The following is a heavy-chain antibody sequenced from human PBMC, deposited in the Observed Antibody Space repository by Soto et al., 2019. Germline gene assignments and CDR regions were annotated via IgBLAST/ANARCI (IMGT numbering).Heavy chain of an antibody. CDR1: GFTFSSYG. V-gene: IGHV3-33*01. CDR2: IWYDGSNK. J-gene: IGHJ4*02. CDR3: ARDSSTYSYYFDY. D-gene: IGHD2-21*01. Sequence: QVQLVESGGGVVQPGRSLRLSCAAPGFTFSSYGMHWVRQAPGKGLEWVAVIWYDGSNKYYADSVKGRFTISRDNSKNTLYLQMNSLRAEDTAVYYCARDSSTYSYYFDYWGQGTLVTVSS.